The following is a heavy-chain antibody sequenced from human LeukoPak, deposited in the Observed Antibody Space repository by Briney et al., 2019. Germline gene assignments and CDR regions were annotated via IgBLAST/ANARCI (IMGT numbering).Heavy chain of an antibody. J-gene: IGHJ4*02. CDR3: ARHGSGSYYTLDY. Sequence: GGSLRLSCAASGFTFSSYSMNWVRQAPGKGLEWVAVISYDGSNKYYADSVKGRFTISRDNSKNTLYLQMNSLRAEDTAVYYCARHGSGSYYTLDYWGQGTLVTVSS. CDR2: ISYDGSNK. CDR1: GFTFSSYS. V-gene: IGHV3-30*03. D-gene: IGHD3-10*01.